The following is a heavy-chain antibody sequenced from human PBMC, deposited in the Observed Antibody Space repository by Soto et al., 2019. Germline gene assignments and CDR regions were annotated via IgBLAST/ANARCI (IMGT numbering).Heavy chain of an antibody. CDR3: ASESYGGEFDY. J-gene: IGHJ4*02. Sequence: QVQLVQSGAEEKKPGASVKVSCKASGYTFTSYAMHWVRQAPGQMLEWMGWINAGNGNTKYSQKFQGRVTITRDTSASSAYMELSSLRSEYTAVYYCASESYGGEFDYWGQGTLVTVSS. CDR1: GYTFTSYA. D-gene: IGHD4-17*01. CDR2: INAGNGNT. V-gene: IGHV1-3*05.